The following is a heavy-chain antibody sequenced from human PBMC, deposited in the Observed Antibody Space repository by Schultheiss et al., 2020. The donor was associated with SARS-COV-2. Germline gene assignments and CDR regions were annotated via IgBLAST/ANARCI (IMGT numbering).Heavy chain of an antibody. J-gene: IGHJ5*02. CDR2: ISSSGSTI. CDR3: ARDAGRLLYYDSSGYRFDP. D-gene: IGHD3-22*01. CDR1: GFTFSNAW. Sequence: GGSLRLSCAASGFTFSNAWMSWVRQAPGKGLEWVSYISSSGSTIYYADSVKGRFTISRDNSKNTLYLQMNSLRAEDTAVYYCARDAGRLLYYDSSGYRFDPWGQGTLVTVSS. V-gene: IGHV3-48*01.